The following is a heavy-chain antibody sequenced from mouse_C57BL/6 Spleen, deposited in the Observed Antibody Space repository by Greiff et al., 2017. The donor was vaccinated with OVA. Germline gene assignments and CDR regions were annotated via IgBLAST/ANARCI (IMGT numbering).Heavy chain of an antibody. CDR1: GYTFTGYW. J-gene: IGHJ4*01. CDR2: ILPGSGST. CDR3: ARGRISNPYYDGSSIDAMDY. Sequence: VQLQQSGAELMKPGASVKLSCKATGYTFTGYWIEWVKQRPGHGLEWIGEILPGSGSTNYNEKFKGKATFTADTSSNTAYMQLSSLTTEDSAIYYCARGRISNPYYDGSSIDAMDYWGQGTSVTVSS. V-gene: IGHV1-9*01. D-gene: IGHD1-1*01.